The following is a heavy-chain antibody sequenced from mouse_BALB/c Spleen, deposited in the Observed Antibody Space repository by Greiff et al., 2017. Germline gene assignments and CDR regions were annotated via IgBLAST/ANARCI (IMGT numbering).Heavy chain of an antibody. V-gene: IGHV1S81*02. Sequence: QVQLQQPGAELVKPGASVNLSCKASGYTFTSYWMHWVKQRPGQGLEWIGEINPSNGRTNYNEKFKSKATLTVDKSSSTAYMQLSSLTSEDSAVYYCARGTTVVASFDYWGQGTTLTVSS. J-gene: IGHJ2*01. CDR3: ARGTTVVASFDY. D-gene: IGHD1-1*01. CDR1: GYTFTSYW. CDR2: INPSNGRT.